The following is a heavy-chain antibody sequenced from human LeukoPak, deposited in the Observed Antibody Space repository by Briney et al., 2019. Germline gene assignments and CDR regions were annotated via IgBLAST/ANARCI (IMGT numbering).Heavy chain of an antibody. CDR2: IYYSGST. Sequence: SETLSLTCTASGGSISSYYWSWIRQPPGKGLEWIGYIYYSGSTNYNPSLKSRVTISVDTSKNQFSLKLSSVTAADTAVYYCARESPTGLDYWGQGTLVTVSS. V-gene: IGHV4-59*01. J-gene: IGHJ4*02. D-gene: IGHD4-17*01. CDR3: ARESPTGLDY. CDR1: GGSISSYY.